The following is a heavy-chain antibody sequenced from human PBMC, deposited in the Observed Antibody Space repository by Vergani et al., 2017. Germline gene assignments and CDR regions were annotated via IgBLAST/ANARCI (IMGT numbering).Heavy chain of an antibody. J-gene: IGHJ4*02. CDR1: GFPFSSYG. Sequence: EVQLLESGGGLVQPGGSLRLSCAASGFPFSSYGMNWVRQAPGKGLEWVSGITGSGGSTYYADSVKDRFTISRDNSKNTVYLQMYSLRAEDTAVYYCARNIKPDYWGQGTLVTVSS. CDR3: ARNIKPDY. V-gene: IGHV3-23*01. CDR2: ITGSGGST.